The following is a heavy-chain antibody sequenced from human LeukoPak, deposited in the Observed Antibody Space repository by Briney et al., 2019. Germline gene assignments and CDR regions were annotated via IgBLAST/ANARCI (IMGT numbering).Heavy chain of an antibody. CDR3: ARDRENTMVRGVIGGYFDY. V-gene: IGHV1-46*01. D-gene: IGHD3-10*01. CDR1: GYTFTSYY. CDR2: INPSGGST. Sequence: ASVKVSCKASGYTFTSYYMHWVRQAPGQGLEWMGIINPSGGSTSYAQKFQGRVTMTRDTSTSTVYMELSSLRSEDTAVYYCARDRENTMVRGVIGGYFDYWGQGTLVTVSS. J-gene: IGHJ4*02.